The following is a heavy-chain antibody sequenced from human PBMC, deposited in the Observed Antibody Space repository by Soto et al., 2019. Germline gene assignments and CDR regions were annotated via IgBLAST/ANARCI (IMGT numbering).Heavy chain of an antibody. CDR3: AKKGYGSNSSCFVGNNWFDP. D-gene: IGHD2-2*01. CDR1: GASISSGDYS. V-gene: IGHV4-31*03. J-gene: IGHJ5*02. CDR2: IYYTGTT. Sequence: PSETLSLTCTVSGASISSGDYSWSWIRQYPGQGLEWIGDIYYTGTTNYNPSLKSRLTISVDTSKNQFSLKLTSVTAADTAVYYCAKKGYGSNSSCFVGNNWFDPWGQGTRVTVSS.